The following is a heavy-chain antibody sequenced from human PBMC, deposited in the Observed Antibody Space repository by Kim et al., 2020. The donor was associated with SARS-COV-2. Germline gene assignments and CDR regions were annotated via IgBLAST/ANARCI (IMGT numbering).Heavy chain of an antibody. CDR1: GGSFSGYN. Sequence: SETLSLTCAVYGGSFSGYNWNWIRQPPGKGLEWIGEINHSGSTNYNPSLKSRVTISVDTSKNQFSLKLSSVTAADTAVYYCARGGGHRRGWSVGPTVYNWFDPWGQGTLVTVSS. CDR2: INHSGST. D-gene: IGHD6-19*01. CDR3: ARGGGHRRGWSVGPTVYNWFDP. J-gene: IGHJ5*02. V-gene: IGHV4-34*01.